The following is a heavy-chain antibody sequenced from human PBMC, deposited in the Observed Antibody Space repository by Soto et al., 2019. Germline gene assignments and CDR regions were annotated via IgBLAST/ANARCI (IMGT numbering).Heavy chain of an antibody. CDR2: INAGNGNT. D-gene: IGHD3-9*01. V-gene: IGHV1-3*01. Sequence: QVQLVQSGAEVKKPGASVKVSCKASGYTFTSYAMHWVRQAPGQRLEWMGWINAGNGNTKCSQKFQGRVTITRDTSESTAYMELSSLRSEDTAVFYCARDWGFDWSYYYGMDVWGQGTTVTVSS. CDR3: ARDWGFDWSYYYGMDV. CDR1: GYTFTSYA. J-gene: IGHJ6*02.